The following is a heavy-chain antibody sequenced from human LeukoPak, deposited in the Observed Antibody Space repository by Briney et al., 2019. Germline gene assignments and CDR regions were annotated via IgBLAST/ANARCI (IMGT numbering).Heavy chain of an antibody. CDR1: TVSGSSGNF. Sequence: SETLSLTCALSTVSGSSGNFWSWVRQPPGEGLEWIGEVHKSGRTNYNPSLKTRVTISIDASKNQFSLKLNSVTAADTAVYYCARLPRYGGYDHFDYWGQGTLVTVSS. CDR3: ARLPRYGGYDHFDY. CDR2: VHKSGRT. V-gene: IGHV4-4*02. D-gene: IGHD5-12*01. J-gene: IGHJ4*02.